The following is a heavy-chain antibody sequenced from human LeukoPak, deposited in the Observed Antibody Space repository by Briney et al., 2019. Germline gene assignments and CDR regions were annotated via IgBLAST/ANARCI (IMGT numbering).Heavy chain of an antibody. CDR3: TTDLYCSGGSCPMDDY. D-gene: IGHD2-15*01. CDR2: ISGSSSFI. Sequence: GGSLRLSCAASGFIFSNYPMNWVRQAPGKGLEWVSTISGSSSFIQYADSVKGRFTISRDDSKNTLYLQMNSLKTEDTAVYYCTTDLYCSGGSCPMDDYWGQGTLVTVSS. V-gene: IGHV3-21*03. J-gene: IGHJ4*02. CDR1: GFIFSNYP.